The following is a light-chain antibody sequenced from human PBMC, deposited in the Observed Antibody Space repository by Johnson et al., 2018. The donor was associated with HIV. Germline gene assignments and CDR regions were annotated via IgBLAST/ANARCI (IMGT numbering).Light chain of an antibody. CDR2: DNN. J-gene: IGLJ1*01. CDR3: GTWDTSLSAYV. Sequence: QSVLTQPPSVSAAPGQKVTISCSGSSSNIGNNYVSWYQQLPGTAPKLLIYDNNKRPSGIPDRFSGSKSGTSATLGITGLQTGEEADYYCGTWDTSLSAYVVGTGTKVTAL. CDR1: SSNIGNNY. V-gene: IGLV1-51*01.